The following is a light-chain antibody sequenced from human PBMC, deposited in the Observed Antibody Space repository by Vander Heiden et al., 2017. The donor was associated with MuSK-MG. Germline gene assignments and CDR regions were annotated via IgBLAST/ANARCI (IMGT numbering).Light chain of an antibody. CDR1: SLRSYY. J-gene: IGLJ2*01. CDR3: NSRDSNGNHLNVV. Sequence: SSELTQDPAVSVALGQTVRITCQGDSLRSYYASWYQQKPGQAPVLVIYGNNNRPSGIPDRFSGSSSGNTASFTITGAQAEDEADDDWNSRDSNGNHLNVVFGGGTKLTVL. CDR2: GNN. V-gene: IGLV3-19*01.